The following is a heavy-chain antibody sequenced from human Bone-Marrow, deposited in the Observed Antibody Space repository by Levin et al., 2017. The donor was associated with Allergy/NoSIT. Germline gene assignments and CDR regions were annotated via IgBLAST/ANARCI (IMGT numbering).Heavy chain of an antibody. CDR1: GFPFSTNA. CDR2: ISGGGSDT. CDR3: AKWALRSSSTFDF. V-gene: IGHV3-23*01. Sequence: GGSLRLSCEASGFPFSTNAMSWVRQTPDKGLEWVSAISGGGSDTFYPDSMKGRFIVSRDNSKNTLYLQMNRLRAEDTGIYYCAKWALRSSSTFDFWGQGTLVTVSS. D-gene: IGHD6-6*01. J-gene: IGHJ4*02.